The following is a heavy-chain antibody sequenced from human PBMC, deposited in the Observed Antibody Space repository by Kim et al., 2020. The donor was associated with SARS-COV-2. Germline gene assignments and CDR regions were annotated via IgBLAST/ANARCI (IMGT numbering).Heavy chain of an antibody. CDR1: GFTFSSYG. CDR3: AKVSGGGSYDY. CDR2: ISYDGSNK. Sequence: GGSLRLSCAASGFTFSSYGMHWVRQAPGKGLEWVAVISYDGSNKYYADSVKGRFTISRDNSKNTLYLQMNSLRAEDTAVYYCAKVSGGGSYDYWGQGTLVTVSS. D-gene: IGHD3-16*01. J-gene: IGHJ4*02. V-gene: IGHV3-30*18.